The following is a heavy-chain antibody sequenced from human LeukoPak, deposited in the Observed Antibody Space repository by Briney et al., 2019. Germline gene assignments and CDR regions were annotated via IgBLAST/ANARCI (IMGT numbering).Heavy chain of an antibody. CDR2: IYYSGST. CDR3: ARVPPWTGYLDY. V-gene: IGHV4-59*01. Sequence: SETLSLTSTVSGGSISSYYWSWIGQPPGHGLKWIGYIYYSGSTNYNPSLKSRVTISVDTSKNQFSLKLSSVTAADTAVYYCARVPPWTGYLDYWGQRTLVTVSS. CDR1: GGSISSYY. D-gene: IGHD3/OR15-3a*01. J-gene: IGHJ4*02.